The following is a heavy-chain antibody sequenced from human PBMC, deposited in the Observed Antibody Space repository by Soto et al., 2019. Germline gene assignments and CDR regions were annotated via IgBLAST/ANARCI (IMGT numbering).Heavy chain of an antibody. CDR1: GFTFSSYG. J-gene: IGHJ3*02. Sequence: GGSLRLSCAASGFTFSSYGMHWVRQAPGKGLEWVAVIWYDGSNKYYADSVKGRFTISRDNSKNTLYLQMNSLRAEDTAVYYCAREGYGDYGAFDIWGQGTMVTASS. V-gene: IGHV3-33*01. CDR2: IWYDGSNK. CDR3: AREGYGDYGAFDI. D-gene: IGHD4-17*01.